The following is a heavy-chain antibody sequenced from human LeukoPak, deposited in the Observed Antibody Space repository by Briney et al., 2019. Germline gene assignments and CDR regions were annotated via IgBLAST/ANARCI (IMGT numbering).Heavy chain of an antibody. CDR1: GGSFSGYY. J-gene: IGHJ4*02. V-gene: IGHV4-34*01. CDR3: ARGCTNGVCYRDY. CDR2: INHSGST. D-gene: IGHD2-8*01. Sequence: SETLSLTCAVYGGSFSGYYWSWIRQPPGKGLEWIGEINHSGSTNCNPSLKSRVTISVDTSKNQFSLKLSSVTAADTAVYYCARGCTNGVCYRDYWGQGTLVTVSS.